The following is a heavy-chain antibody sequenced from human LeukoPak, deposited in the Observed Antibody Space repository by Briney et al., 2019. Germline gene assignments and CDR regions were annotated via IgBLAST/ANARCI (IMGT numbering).Heavy chain of an antibody. D-gene: IGHD2-15*01. V-gene: IGHV3-21*01. CDR3: ARDGDPYCSGGSCAFLNY. CDR1: GFTFSSYT. J-gene: IGHJ4*02. Sequence: GGSLRLSCAVSGFTFSSYTMNWVRQAPGKGLEWVSSISGSSSFIYYADSVKGRFTISRHNAKNSLYLQMNSLSAEDTGVYYCARDGDPYCSGGSCAFLNYWGQGTLITVSS. CDR2: ISGSSSFI.